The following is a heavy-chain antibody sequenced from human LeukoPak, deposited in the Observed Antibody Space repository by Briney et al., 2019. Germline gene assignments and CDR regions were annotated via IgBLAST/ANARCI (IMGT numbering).Heavy chain of an antibody. D-gene: IGHD5/OR15-5a*01. CDR2: ISSSSSYI. Sequence: GGSLRLSCAASGFTFSSYNMNRVRQAPGKGLEWVSSISSSSSYIYYADSVKGRFTISRDNAKNSLYLQMNSLRAEDTAIYYCARDLPYYYYMDVWGKGTTVTVSS. J-gene: IGHJ6*03. CDR1: GFTFSSYN. V-gene: IGHV3-21*01. CDR3: ARDLPYYYYMDV.